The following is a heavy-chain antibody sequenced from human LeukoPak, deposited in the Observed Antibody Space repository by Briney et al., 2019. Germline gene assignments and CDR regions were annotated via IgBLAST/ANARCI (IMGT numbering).Heavy chain of an antibody. CDR1: GDSVSNNIAT. CDR2: TYYRSKWYN. V-gene: IGHV6-1*01. J-gene: IGHJ3*02. D-gene: IGHD1-26*01. Sequence: SQTLSLTCAISGDSVSNNIATWNWIRQSPSRGLEWLGGTYYRSKWYNDYAVSVKSRITINPDTSKNQFSLQLNSVTPEDTAVYYCARAGEWELLHAFDIWGQGTMVTVSS. CDR3: ARAGEWELLHAFDI.